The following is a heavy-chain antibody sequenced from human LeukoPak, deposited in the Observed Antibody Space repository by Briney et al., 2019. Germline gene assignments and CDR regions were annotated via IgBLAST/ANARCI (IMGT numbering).Heavy chain of an antibody. CDR3: VRFGLTSSLDY. CDR2: IYPGDSDT. D-gene: IGHD6-13*01. V-gene: IGHV5-51*01. J-gene: IGHJ4*02. Sequence: GESLKISCKISGYRLTDNWIGWVRQVPGKGLEWMGLIYPGDSDTRYSPSFQGQVTFSVDMSISTAYLQLSGLRASDTAIYYCVRFGLTSSLDYWGQGTLVTVSS. CDR1: GYRLTDNW.